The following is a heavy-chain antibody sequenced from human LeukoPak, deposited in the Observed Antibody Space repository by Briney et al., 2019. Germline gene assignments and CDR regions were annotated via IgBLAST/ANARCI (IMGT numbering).Heavy chain of an antibody. CDR3: AKHGNKYYDCWSAPEGGRFDP. J-gene: IGHJ5*02. V-gene: IGHV4-59*08. D-gene: IGHD3-3*01. CDR1: GGSISSYY. CDR2: IYYSGST. Sequence: SETLSLTCTVSGGSISSYYWSWIRQPPGKGLDWIGYIYYSGSTNYNPSLKSRGTISVDTTKNQFSLMLASVTAADTAVYYCAKHGNKYYDCWSAPEGGRFDPWGQGTLVTVSS.